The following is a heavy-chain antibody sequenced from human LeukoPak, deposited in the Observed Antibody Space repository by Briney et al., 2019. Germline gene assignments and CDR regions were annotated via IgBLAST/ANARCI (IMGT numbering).Heavy chain of an antibody. V-gene: IGHV3-23*01. Sequence: PGGSLRLSCAASGFTFSSYAMSWVRQAPGKGLEWVSAISGSGGSTYYADSVKGRFTISRDNSKNTLYLQMNSLRAEDTAVYYCAKLSYSSGWYSLLPARPYYFGYWGQGTLVTVSS. CDR1: GFTFSSYA. J-gene: IGHJ4*02. CDR2: ISGSGGST. CDR3: AKLSYSSGWYSLLPARPYYFGY. D-gene: IGHD6-19*01.